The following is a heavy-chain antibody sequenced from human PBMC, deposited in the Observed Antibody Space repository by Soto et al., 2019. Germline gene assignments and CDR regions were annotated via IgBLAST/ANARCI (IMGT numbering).Heavy chain of an antibody. D-gene: IGHD2-15*01. V-gene: IGHV3-23*01. CDR1: GFTFNNFA. CDR3: ARDLGGWPDY. CDR2: ISGTGGST. J-gene: IGHJ4*02. Sequence: GGPLILSCVASGFTFNNFAMNWVRQVPGKGLEWVAAISGTGGSTFYSDSLGGRFTISRDNSKNILFLQMKSLKAGDTAVYYCARDLGGWPDYWGQGTLVTVSS.